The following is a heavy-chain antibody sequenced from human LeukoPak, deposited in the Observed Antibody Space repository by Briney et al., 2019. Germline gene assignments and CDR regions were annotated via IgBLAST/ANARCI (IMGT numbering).Heavy chain of an antibody. Sequence: GGSLRLSCAASGFTFSSYSMNWVRQAPGKGLEWVSSISSSSSYIYYGDSVKGRFTISRDNAKNSLYLQMNSLRAEDTAVYYCAAAADDAFDIWGQGTMVTVSS. CDR1: GFTFSSYS. CDR2: ISSSSSYI. J-gene: IGHJ3*02. V-gene: IGHV3-21*01. D-gene: IGHD6-13*01. CDR3: AAAADDAFDI.